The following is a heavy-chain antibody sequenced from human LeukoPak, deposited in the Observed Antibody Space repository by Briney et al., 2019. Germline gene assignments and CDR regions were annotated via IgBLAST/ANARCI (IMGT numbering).Heavy chain of an antibody. CDR1: GFTFSSYW. J-gene: IGHJ4*02. CDR2: INSDGSST. Sequence: GGSLRLSCAASGFTFSSYWMHWVRQAPGKGLVWDSRINSDGSSTSYADSVKGRFTMSRGNAKNTLYLQVNSLRAEDTAVYYCARSSSWITDYDYWGQGTLVTVSS. CDR3: ARSSSWITDYDY. V-gene: IGHV3-74*01. D-gene: IGHD6-13*01.